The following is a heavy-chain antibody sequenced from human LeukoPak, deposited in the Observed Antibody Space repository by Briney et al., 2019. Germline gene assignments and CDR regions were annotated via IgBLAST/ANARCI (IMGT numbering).Heavy chain of an antibody. CDR3: ARFLGIGSQRYYFDS. V-gene: IGHV6-1*01. CDR1: GDTVSSNSAA. J-gene: IGHJ4*02. Sequence: SQTLSLTCAISGDTVSSNSAAWSWIRQSPSRGREWLGRTYYRSKWYHDYAVSVRSRVSVNPDTSKNQFSLQLNSVTPEDTAVYYCARFLGIGSQRYYFDSWGQGTLVTVSS. CDR2: TYYRSKWYH. D-gene: IGHD6-19*01.